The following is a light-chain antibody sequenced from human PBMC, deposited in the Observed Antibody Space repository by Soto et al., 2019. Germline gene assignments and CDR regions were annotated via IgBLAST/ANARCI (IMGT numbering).Light chain of an antibody. Sequence: DIQMTQSPSTLSASVGDRVTITCRASQSISGWLAWYQQKPGKAPKLLIYKASNLNRGVPSRFSGSGSETEFTLTISSLQPDDFATYYCQHYHPYFTWTFGQGNTVEIK. V-gene: IGKV1-5*03. CDR3: QHYHPYFTWT. CDR2: KAS. CDR1: QSISGW. J-gene: IGKJ1*01.